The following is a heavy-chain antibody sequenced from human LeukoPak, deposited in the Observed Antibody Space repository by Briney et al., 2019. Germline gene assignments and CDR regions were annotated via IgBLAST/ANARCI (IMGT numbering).Heavy chain of an antibody. V-gene: IGHV5-51*01. CDR2: IYPGDSDT. CDR1: GYSFTSYW. Sequence: GESLKISCKGSGYSFTSYWIGWVRQMPGKGLEWMGIIYPGDSDTRYSPSFQGQVTISADKSISTAYLQWSSLKASDTAMYYCARQVIAAAGNGAFDIWGQGTMVTVSS. J-gene: IGHJ3*02. CDR3: ARQVIAAAGNGAFDI. D-gene: IGHD6-13*01.